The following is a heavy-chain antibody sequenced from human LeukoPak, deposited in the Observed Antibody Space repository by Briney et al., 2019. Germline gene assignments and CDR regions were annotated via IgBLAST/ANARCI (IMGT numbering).Heavy chain of an antibody. J-gene: IGHJ4*02. Sequence: HTGGSLRLSCAAYGFTFSSYGMHWVRQAPGKGLEWVAFIRYDGSNKYYADSVNGRFTISRDNSKNTLYLQMNSLRAEDTAVYYCAKDFSAAAGNFDYWGQGTLVTVSS. CDR3: AKDFSAAAGNFDY. CDR2: IRYDGSNK. V-gene: IGHV3-30*02. D-gene: IGHD6-13*01. CDR1: GFTFSSYG.